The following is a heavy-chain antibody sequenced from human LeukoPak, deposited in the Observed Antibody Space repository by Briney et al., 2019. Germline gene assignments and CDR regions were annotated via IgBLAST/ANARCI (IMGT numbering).Heavy chain of an antibody. CDR2: INHSGST. Sequence: SETLSLTCTVYGGSLSGYYWSWIHQPPGKGLEWIGEINHSGSTNYNPSLKSRVTISVDTSKNQFSLKLSSVTAADTAVYYCARVFTWYQLLYDAFDIWGQGTMVTVSS. V-gene: IGHV4-34*01. CDR3: ARVFTWYQLLYDAFDI. D-gene: IGHD2-2*02. J-gene: IGHJ3*02. CDR1: GGSLSGYY.